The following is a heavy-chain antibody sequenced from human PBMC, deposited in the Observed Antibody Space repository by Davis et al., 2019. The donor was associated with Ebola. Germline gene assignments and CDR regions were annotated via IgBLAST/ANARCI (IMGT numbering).Heavy chain of an antibody. V-gene: IGHV3-30-3*01. CDR3: ARMVEYYDSSGYYDNWFDP. Sequence: GESLKISCAASGFTFSSYAMHWVRQAPGKGLEWVAVISYDGSNKYYADSVKGRFTISRDNSKNTLYLQMNSLRAEDTAVYYCARMVEYYDSSGYYDNWFDPWGQGTLVTVSS. CDR1: GFTFSSYA. J-gene: IGHJ5*02. CDR2: ISYDGSNK. D-gene: IGHD3-22*01.